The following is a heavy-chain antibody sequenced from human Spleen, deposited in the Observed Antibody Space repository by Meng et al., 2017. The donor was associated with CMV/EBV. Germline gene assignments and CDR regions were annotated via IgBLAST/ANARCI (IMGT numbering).Heavy chain of an antibody. CDR1: NSGDYY. D-gene: IGHD3-3*01. Sequence: NSGDYYWSWLRQPPGKGLEWIGYIYYSGNTKYNPSLKSRVTISVDTSKNQFSLKLTSVTAADTAVYYCARTDFWGAYDTEISWFDPWGQGTLVTVSS. CDR3: ARTDFWGAYDTEISWFDP. J-gene: IGHJ5*02. CDR2: IYYSGNT. V-gene: IGHV4-61*08.